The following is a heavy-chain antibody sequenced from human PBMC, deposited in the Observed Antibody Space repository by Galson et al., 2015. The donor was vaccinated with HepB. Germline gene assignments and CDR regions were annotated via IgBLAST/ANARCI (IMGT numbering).Heavy chain of an antibody. J-gene: IGHJ5*02. CDR2: ISYCGRNI. Sequence: SLRLSCAASGFRFGSYAMHWVRQSPCKGLEWLSLISYCGRNIYYSDSVRGRFTISRDDSKNMLYLQMNSLRPDDTAVYYCARVVVLSGTHLGEEDSDAWGQGVQVTVSS. CDR1: GFRFGSYA. D-gene: IGHD1-26*01. V-gene: IGHV3-30*03. CDR3: ARVVVLSGTHLGEEDSDA.